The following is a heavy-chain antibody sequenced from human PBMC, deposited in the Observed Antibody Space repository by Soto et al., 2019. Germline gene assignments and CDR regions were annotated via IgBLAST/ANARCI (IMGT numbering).Heavy chain of an antibody. V-gene: IGHV4-34*01. CDR2: TDHSGST. Sequence: QLQLQQWGAGLLKPSETLSLTCAVYGGSFSGSYWSWIRQPPGKGLEWIGETDHSGSTNYNPSLKRRVTISTDTSKNQVYLKLSSVTAADTAVYVCATEVKYYNFVAAYLTYAFYYLDVWGKGTSVTVAS. CDR3: ATEVKYYNFVAAYLTYAFYYLDV. CDR1: GGSFSGSY. J-gene: IGHJ6*03. D-gene: IGHD3-9*01.